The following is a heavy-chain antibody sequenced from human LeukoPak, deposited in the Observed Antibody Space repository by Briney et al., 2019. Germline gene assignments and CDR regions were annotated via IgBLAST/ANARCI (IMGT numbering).Heavy chain of an antibody. CDR1: GGTFSSYA. CDR3: ARDPTGHYYYGMDV. D-gene: IGHD3-10*01. J-gene: IGHJ6*02. V-gene: IGHV1-69*04. CDR2: IIPILGIA. Sequence: ASVKVSCKASGGTFSSYAISWVRQAPGQGLEWMGRIIPILGIANYAQKFQGRVTITADKSTSTAYMELSSLRSEDTAVYYCARDPTGHYYYGMDVWGQGTTVIVSS.